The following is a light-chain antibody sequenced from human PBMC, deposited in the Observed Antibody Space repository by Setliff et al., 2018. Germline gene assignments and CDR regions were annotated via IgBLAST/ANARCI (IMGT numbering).Light chain of an antibody. Sequence: QSALAQPASVSGSPGQSITISCTGANSDIGTYNLVSWYQQYPGRAPNLMIYEVTRRPSGVSDRFSASKSGNTASLTISGLQAEDEADYYCSSYGRKRSYVYVLFGGGTKVTVL. J-gene: IGLJ2*01. V-gene: IGLV2-23*02. CDR1: NSDIGTYNL. CDR2: EVT. CDR3: SSYGRKRSYVYVL.